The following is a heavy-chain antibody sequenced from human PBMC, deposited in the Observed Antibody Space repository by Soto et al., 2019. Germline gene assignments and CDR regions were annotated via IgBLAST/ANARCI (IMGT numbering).Heavy chain of an antibody. J-gene: IGHJ6*02. CDR1: GFTFSSYA. CDR3: ARGRHCSSTSCYTGAYYYYGMDV. V-gene: IGHV3-30-3*01. D-gene: IGHD2-2*02. CDR2: ISYDGSNK. Sequence: GGSLRLSCAASGFTFSSYAMHWVRQAPGKGLEWVAVISYDGSNKYYADSVKGRFTISIDNSKNTLYLQMNSLRAEDTAVYYCARGRHCSSTSCYTGAYYYYGMDVWGQGTTVTVSS.